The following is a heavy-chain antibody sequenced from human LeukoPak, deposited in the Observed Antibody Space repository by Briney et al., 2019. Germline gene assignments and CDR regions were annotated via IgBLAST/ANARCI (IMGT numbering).Heavy chain of an antibody. D-gene: IGHD6-19*01. J-gene: IGHJ4*02. CDR1: GFTVNSKY. V-gene: IGHV3-53*01. CDR2: MYSGGSA. CDR3: ARIGGQWLERGYFDY. Sequence: GGSLRLSCAASGFTVNSKYMSWVRQAPGKGLEWVSVMYSGGSAYYADSVKGRFTISRDNSKNTLYLQMNSLRAEDTAVYYCARIGGQWLERGYFDYWGQGTLVTVSS.